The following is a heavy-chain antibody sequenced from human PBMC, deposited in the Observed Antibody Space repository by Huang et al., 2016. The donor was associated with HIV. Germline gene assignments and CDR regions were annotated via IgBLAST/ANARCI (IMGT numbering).Heavy chain of an antibody. CDR3: ARRFSSSSGYFDY. V-gene: IGHV5-51*01. CDR1: GYSFSSYW. CDR2: IFPDGSDT. J-gene: IGHJ4*02. Sequence: VQLVQSGAEVQKPGESLKISCKGSGYSFSSYWIAWVRQMPGKGLEWVWIIFPDGSDTTYRPSFEGQVTISADKSSVTAYLQWSSLKASDTAMYYCARRFSSSSGYFDYWGQGSLVTVSS. D-gene: IGHD6-6*01.